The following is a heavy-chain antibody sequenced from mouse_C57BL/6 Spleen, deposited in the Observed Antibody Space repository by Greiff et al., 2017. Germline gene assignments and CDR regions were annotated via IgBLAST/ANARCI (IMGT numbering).Heavy chain of an antibody. CDR3: ARIRSHYFDY. CDR1: GYTFTSYW. D-gene: IGHD1-1*01. Sequence: QVQLQQSGAELVKPGASVKLSCKASGYTFTSYWMQWVKQRPGQGLEWIGEIDPSDSYTNYNQKFKGKATLTVDTSSSTAYMQLSSLTSEDSAVYYCARIRSHYFDYWGQGTTLTVSS. V-gene: IGHV1-50*01. J-gene: IGHJ2*01. CDR2: IDPSDSYT.